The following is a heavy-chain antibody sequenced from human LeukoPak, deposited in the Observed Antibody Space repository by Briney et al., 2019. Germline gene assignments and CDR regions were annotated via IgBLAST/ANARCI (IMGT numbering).Heavy chain of an antibody. CDR3: ARHGDGYNWGATDYFDY. J-gene: IGHJ4*02. D-gene: IGHD5-24*01. V-gene: IGHV5-51*01. Sequence: GESLKISCKGSGYSFTSYWIGWVRQMPGKGLEWMGIIYPGDSDTRYSPSFQGQVTISADKSISTAYLQWSSLKASDTAMYYCARHGDGYNWGATDYFDYWGQGTLVTVSS. CDR2: IYPGDSDT. CDR1: GYSFTSYW.